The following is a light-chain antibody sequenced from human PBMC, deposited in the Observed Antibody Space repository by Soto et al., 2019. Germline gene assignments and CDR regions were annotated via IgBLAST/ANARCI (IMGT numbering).Light chain of an antibody. Sequence: EIVMTQSPATLSLSPGERATLSCRASQSVSSNLAWYQQKPGQALRLLIYGASTRATGIPARFSGSGSGTEFILTISSLQSEDFAVYYCQQYNNWPPYTFGQGTKLEIK. CDR2: GAS. V-gene: IGKV3-15*01. J-gene: IGKJ2*01. CDR3: QQYNNWPPYT. CDR1: QSVSSN.